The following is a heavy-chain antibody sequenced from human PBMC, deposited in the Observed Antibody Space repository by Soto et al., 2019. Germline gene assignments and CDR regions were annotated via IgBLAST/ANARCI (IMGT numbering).Heavy chain of an antibody. J-gene: IGHJ4*02. CDR2: IYYSGST. V-gene: IGHV4-31*03. D-gene: IGHD1-26*01. Sequence: QVQLQESGPGLVKPSQTLSLTCTVSGGSISSGGYYWSWIRQHPGKGLEWIGYIYYSGSTYYNPSLKSRVTISVDPSKNPFSLKLSSVTAADTAVYYCARVGWVGAWGWNWYYWGQGTLVTVSS. CDR1: GGSISSGGYY. CDR3: ARVGWVGAWGWNWYY.